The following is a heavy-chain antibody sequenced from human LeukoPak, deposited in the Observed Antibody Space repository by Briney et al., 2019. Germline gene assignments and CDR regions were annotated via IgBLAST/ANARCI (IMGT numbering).Heavy chain of an antibody. J-gene: IGHJ5*02. V-gene: IGHV1-24*01. CDR1: GYTLTELS. CDR3: ATLDGGPLYCSGGSCSRYNWFDP. D-gene: IGHD2-15*01. Sequence: ASVNVSCKVSGYTLTELSMHWVRQAPGKGLEWMGGFDPADGETIYAQKFQGRVTMTEDTSTETAYMELSSLRSEDTAVYYCATLDGGPLYCSGGSCSRYNWFDPWGQGTLVTVSS. CDR2: FDPADGET.